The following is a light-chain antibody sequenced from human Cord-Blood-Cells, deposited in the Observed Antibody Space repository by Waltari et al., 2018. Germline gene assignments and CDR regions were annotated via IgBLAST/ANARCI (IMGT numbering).Light chain of an antibody. J-gene: IGKJ4*01. CDR2: AAS. CDR3: QHHNSYPPT. CDR1: QGISSY. Sequence: DIQLTQSPSFLSASVGDRVTITCRASQGISSYLAWYQQKPGKAPKLLIYAASTLQSGVPSGFSGSGSGTEFTLTISSQQPEDFATYYCQHHNSYPPTFGGGTKVEIK. V-gene: IGKV1-9*01.